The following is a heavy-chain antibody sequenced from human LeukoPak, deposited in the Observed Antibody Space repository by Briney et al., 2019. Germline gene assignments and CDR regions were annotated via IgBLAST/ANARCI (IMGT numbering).Heavy chain of an antibody. CDR2: ISAYNGNT. D-gene: IGHD5-12*01. CDR1: GYTFTSYG. J-gene: IGHJ6*04. V-gene: IGHV1-18*04. CDR3: ARLGVATTGQMPYYYGMDV. Sequence: ASVKVSCKASGYTFTSYGISWVRQAPGQGLEWMGWISAYNGNTNYAQKLQGRVTMTTDTSTSTAYMELRSLRSDDTAVYYCARLGVATTGQMPYYYGMDVWGKGTTVTVPS.